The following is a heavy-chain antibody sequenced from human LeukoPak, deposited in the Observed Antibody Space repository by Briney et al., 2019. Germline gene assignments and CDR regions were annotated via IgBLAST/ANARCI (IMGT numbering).Heavy chain of an antibody. V-gene: IGHV3-11*04. CDR2: ISSSGSTI. Sequence: PGGSLRLSCAASGFTFRDYYMSWIRQAPGKGLEWVSDISSSGSTIYYADSVKGRFTISRDNAKNSLYLQMNSLRAEDTAVYYCARDAIAAAFYYYYYMDVWGKGTTVTVSS. D-gene: IGHD6-25*01. CDR3: ARDAIAAAFYYYYYMDV. J-gene: IGHJ6*03. CDR1: GFTFRDYY.